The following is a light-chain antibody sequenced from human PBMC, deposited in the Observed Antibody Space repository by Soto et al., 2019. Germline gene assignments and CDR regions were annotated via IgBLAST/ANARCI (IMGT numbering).Light chain of an antibody. V-gene: IGKV3-15*01. CDR2: AAS. CDR3: RQYNDWPPYT. J-gene: IGKJ2*01. CDR1: QSVRSD. Sequence: EIALTQSPATLSVSPGERATLSCRASQSVRSDLAWYQQKPGQTPRLLIYAASTRVTGIPVRFSGSGSDTEFTLTISSLQSEDVAIYYCRQYNDWPPYTFGQGTKVEIK.